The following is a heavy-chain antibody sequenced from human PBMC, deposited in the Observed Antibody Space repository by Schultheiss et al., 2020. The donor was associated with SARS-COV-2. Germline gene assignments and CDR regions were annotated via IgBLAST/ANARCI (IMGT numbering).Heavy chain of an antibody. V-gene: IGHV4-59*01. CDR3: ARKQVVVPAANFDY. J-gene: IGHJ4*02. CDR1: GFTFSSYA. CDR2: IYYSGST. Sequence: GSLRLSCAASGFTFSSYAMSWVRQAPGKGLEWIGYIYYSGSTNYNPSLKSRVTISVDTSKNQFSLKLSSVTAADTAVYYCARKQVVVPAANFDYWGQGTLVTVSS. D-gene: IGHD2-2*01.